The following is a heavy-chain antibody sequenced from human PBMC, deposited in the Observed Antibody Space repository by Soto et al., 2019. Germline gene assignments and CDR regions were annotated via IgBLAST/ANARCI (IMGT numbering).Heavy chain of an antibody. D-gene: IGHD3-3*01. CDR2: IYSGGST. V-gene: IGHV3-66*01. CDR1: GFTVSNNY. J-gene: IGHJ4*02. CDR3: ARDVGGNFDY. Sequence: GGSLRLSCAASGFTVSNNYMSWVRQAPGKGLEWVSVIYSGGSTYYADSVRGRFTFSRDNSKNTLYLQMNSLRAEDTAMYYCARDVGGNFDYWGQGTLVTVSS.